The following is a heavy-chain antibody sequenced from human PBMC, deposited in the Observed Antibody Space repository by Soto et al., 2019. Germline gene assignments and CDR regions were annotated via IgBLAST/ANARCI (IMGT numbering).Heavy chain of an antibody. D-gene: IGHD3-10*01. CDR1: GESVSGYY. Sequence: PAETLSLTCAVYGESVSGYYWSWIRRPPGKGLEWIGEINHSGSTNYNPSLKSRVTISVDTSKNQFSLKLSSVTAADTAVYYCARDLMVPPRKQRGNWFDPWGQGTLVTVSS. CDR2: INHSGST. CDR3: ARDLMVPPRKQRGNWFDP. J-gene: IGHJ5*02. V-gene: IGHV4-34*01.